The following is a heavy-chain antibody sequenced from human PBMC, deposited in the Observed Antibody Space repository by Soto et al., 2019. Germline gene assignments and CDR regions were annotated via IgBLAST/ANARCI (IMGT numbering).Heavy chain of an antibody. V-gene: IGHV1-69*13. J-gene: IGHJ4*02. Sequence: SVKVSCKASGGTFSSYAISWVRQAPGQGLEWMGGIIPIFGTANYAQKFQGRVTITADESTSTAYMELSSLRSEDTAVYYCASRGYSYGYIEYWGQGTLGTVS. D-gene: IGHD5-18*01. CDR2: IIPIFGTA. CDR3: ASRGYSYGYIEY. CDR1: GGTFSSYA.